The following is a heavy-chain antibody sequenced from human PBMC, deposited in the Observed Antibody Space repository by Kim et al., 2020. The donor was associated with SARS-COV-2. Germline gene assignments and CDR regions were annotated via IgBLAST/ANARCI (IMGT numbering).Heavy chain of an antibody. J-gene: IGHJ3*02. V-gene: IGHV3-48*03. D-gene: IGHD3-10*01. Sequence: GGSLRLSCAASGFTFSSYEMNWVRQAPGKGLEWVSYISNSGSTIYYADSVKGRFTISGDNAKNSLYLQMNSLRAEDTAVYYCAGYGSGPGPHLYAFDIWGQGTMVTVSS. CDR2: ISNSGSTI. CDR3: AGYGSGPGPHLYAFDI. CDR1: GFTFSSYE.